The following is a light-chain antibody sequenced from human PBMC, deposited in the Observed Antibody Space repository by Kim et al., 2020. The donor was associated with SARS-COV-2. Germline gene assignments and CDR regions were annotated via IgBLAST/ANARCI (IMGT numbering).Light chain of an antibody. J-gene: IGKJ2*01. CDR3: QQRSNWPPLYT. V-gene: IGKV3-11*01. Sequence: SPGESANLSCRASQSVSSYLAWYQQKPGQAPRLLIYDASNRATGIPARFSGSGSGTDFTLTISSLEPEDFAVYYCQQRSNWPPLYTFGQGTKLEI. CDR1: QSVSSY. CDR2: DAS.